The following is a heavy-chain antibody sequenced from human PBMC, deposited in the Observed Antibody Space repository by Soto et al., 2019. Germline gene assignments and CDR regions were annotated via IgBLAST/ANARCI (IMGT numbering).Heavy chain of an antibody. CDR3: ARGVGSRGYSSGWFFDY. V-gene: IGHV4-31*02. J-gene: IGHJ4*02. D-gene: IGHD6-19*01. CDR2: IYYSGST. Sequence: SETLSLTCTVSGDSVSSAGYYWSWIRQHPGKGLEWIGYIYYSGSTSYNPSLKSRLLLSVDMSNNQFSLRLSSVTAADTAVYFCARGVGSRGYSSGWFFDYWGQGALVTVSS. CDR1: GDSVSSAGYY.